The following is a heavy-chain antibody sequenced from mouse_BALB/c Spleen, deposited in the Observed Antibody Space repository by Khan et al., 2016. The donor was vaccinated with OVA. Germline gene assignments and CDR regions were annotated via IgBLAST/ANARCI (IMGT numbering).Heavy chain of an antibody. J-gene: IGHJ4*01. Sequence: QVQLKESGPGLVAPSQSLSITCTVSGFSLTTYGVHWVRQPPGKGLEWLVVIWSDGITTYNSALKSRLSISKDNSKSQVFLKMNSLQTDDTAMYFCARGGFYAMDYWGQGTSVTVSS. CDR1: GFSLTTYG. V-gene: IGHV2-6*02. CDR3: ARGGFYAMDY. CDR2: IWSDGIT.